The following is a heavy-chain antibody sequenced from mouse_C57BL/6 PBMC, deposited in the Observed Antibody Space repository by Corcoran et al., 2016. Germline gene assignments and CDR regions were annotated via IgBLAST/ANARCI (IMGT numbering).Heavy chain of an antibody. CDR1: GYTFTDYN. CDR2: INPNNGGT. Sequence: EVQLQQSGPELVKPGASVKIPCKASGYTFTDYNMDWVKQSHGKSLEWIGDINPNNGGTIYNQKFKGKATLTVDKSSSTAYMELRSLTSEDTAVYYCARPSYDYGSSWYFDVWGTGTTVTVSS. D-gene: IGHD1-1*01. J-gene: IGHJ1*03. V-gene: IGHV1-18*01. CDR3: ARPSYDYGSSWYFDV.